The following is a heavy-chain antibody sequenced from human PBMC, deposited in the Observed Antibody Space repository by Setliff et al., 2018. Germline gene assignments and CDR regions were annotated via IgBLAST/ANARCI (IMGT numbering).Heavy chain of an antibody. CDR1: GDSFKSDSFY. D-gene: IGHD3-16*01. Sequence: SETLSLTCTVSGDSFKSDSFYWGWIRHIPGKGLEWVGYIYDTGYVNYNPSLKSRVSMSVDTSKNQVFLRLTSVTDADTAMYYCAGVTYKGRGENYFDWWGQGTPVTVS. CDR3: AGVTYKGRGENYFDW. V-gene: IGHV4-61*01. CDR2: IYDTGYV. J-gene: IGHJ4*02.